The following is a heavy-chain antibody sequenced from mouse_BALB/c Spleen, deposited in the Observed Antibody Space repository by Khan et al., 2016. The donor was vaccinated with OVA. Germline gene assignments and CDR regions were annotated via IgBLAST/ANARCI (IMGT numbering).Heavy chain of an antibody. CDR1: GYSITSGYA. Sequence: EVQLQESGPGLVKPSQSLSLTCTVTGYSITSGYAWNWIRQFPGNKLEWMGYISYSGVTSYTPSLNSRISITRDTSKNQFFLPLNSLTTEDTANYYCARENYYGYYSDYWGQGTTVTVSS. CDR3: ARENYYGYYSDY. J-gene: IGHJ2*01. D-gene: IGHD1-1*01. CDR2: ISYSGVT. V-gene: IGHV3-2*02.